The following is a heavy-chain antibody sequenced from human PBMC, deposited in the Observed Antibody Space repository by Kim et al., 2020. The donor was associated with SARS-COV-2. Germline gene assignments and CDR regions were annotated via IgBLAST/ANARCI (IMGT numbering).Heavy chain of an antibody. J-gene: IGHJ4*02. CDR1: GYTFTSYY. Sequence: ASVKVSCKASGYTFTSYYMHWVRQAPGQGLEWMGIINPSGGSTSYAQKFQGRVTMTRDTSTSTVYMELSSLRSEDTAVYYCARSEDVWFGELLGSLHIDYWGQGTLVTVSS. V-gene: IGHV1-46*01. CDR2: INPSGGST. D-gene: IGHD3-10*01. CDR3: ARSEDVWFGELLGSLHIDY.